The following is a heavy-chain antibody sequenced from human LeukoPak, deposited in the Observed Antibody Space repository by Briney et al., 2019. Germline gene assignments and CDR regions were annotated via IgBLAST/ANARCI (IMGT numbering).Heavy chain of an antibody. J-gene: IGHJ4*02. D-gene: IGHD3-16*02. CDR2: ISGSGCST. CDR1: GFTFSSYA. CDR3: AKVKGDYVWGSYRYTTFDY. V-gene: IGHV3-23*01. Sequence: GGCLRLSCAASGFTFSSYAMSWVRQAPGKGLEWVSAISGSGCSTYYADSVKGRFTISRDNCKNTLYQQMNSLRAEDTAVYYCAKVKGDYVWGSYRYTTFDYWGQGTLVTVSS.